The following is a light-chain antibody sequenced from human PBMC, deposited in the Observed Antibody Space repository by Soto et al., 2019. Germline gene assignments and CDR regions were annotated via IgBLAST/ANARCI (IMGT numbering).Light chain of an antibody. J-gene: IGKJ3*01. CDR3: YEYGSSSFT. CDR2: GAS. V-gene: IGKV3-20*01. CDR1: QSVSSNY. Sequence: EIVLTQSPGTLSLSPGERATLSCRASQSVSSNYLAWYQQKPGQAPRLLIYGASSRATGIPEWFSGSGSGTAFNLSVSRLAPEGSAVYYCYEYGSSSFTFGPGTKVYIK.